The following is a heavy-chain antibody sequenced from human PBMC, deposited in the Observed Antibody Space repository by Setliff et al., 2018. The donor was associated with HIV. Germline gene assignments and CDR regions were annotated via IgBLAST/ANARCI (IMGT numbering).Heavy chain of an antibody. D-gene: IGHD1-1*01. CDR2: IYPSDSDT. CDR3: ARTSGARTTDY. Sequence: PGESLKISCKGFGYSFTNYWIGWVRQMPGKGLEWMGIIYPSDSDTRYSPSFQGHVTISVDKSISTVYLQWSNLKASDSAMYYCARTSGARTTDYWGQGTLVTVSS. CDR1: GYSFTNYW. J-gene: IGHJ4*02. V-gene: IGHV5-51*01.